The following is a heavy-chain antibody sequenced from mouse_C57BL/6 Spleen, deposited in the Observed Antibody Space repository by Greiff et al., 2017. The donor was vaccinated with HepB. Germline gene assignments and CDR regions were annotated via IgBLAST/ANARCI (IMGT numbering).Heavy chain of an antibody. V-gene: IGHV5-4*01. CDR1: GFTFSSYA. Sequence: EVQGVESGGGLVKPGGSLKLSCAASGFTFSSYAMSWVRQTPEKRLEWVATISDGGSYTYYPDNVKGRFTISRDNAKNNLYLQMSHLKSEDTAMYYCARDRYYSNYQYYFDYWGQGTTLTVSS. CDR3: ARDRYYSNYQYYFDY. J-gene: IGHJ2*01. D-gene: IGHD2-5*01. CDR2: ISDGGSYT.